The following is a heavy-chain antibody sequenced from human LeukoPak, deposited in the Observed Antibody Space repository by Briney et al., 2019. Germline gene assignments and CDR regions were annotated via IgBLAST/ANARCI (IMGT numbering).Heavy chain of an antibody. Sequence: PGGSLRLSCAASGLTFSSYGMHWVRQAPGKGLEWVAVISYDGSNKYYADSVKGRFTISRDNSKNTLHLQMNSLRAEDTAVYYCAKDHPWGYGYYFDYWGQGTLVTVSS. D-gene: IGHD5-18*01. J-gene: IGHJ4*02. CDR3: AKDHPWGYGYYFDY. V-gene: IGHV3-30*18. CDR1: GLTFSSYG. CDR2: ISYDGSNK.